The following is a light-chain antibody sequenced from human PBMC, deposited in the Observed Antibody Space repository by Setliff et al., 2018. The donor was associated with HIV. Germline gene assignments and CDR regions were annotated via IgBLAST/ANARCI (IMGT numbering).Light chain of an antibody. V-gene: IGLV2-23*02. CDR1: ISDIGSYNR. J-gene: IGLJ1*01. CDR2: EVN. CDR3: CSYAGSDTFVV. Sequence: HSALTQPASVSGSPGQSIIISCTGTISDIGSYNRVSWYQQRPGTAPNLIIYEVNKRPSGVSNRFSGSKSGNTASLAISGLQADDEADYYCCSYAGSDTFVVFGTGTKVTVL.